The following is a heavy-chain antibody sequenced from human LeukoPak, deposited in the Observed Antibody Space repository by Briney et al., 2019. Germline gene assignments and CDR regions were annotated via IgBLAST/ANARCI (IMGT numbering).Heavy chain of an antibody. Sequence: PSETLSLTCTVSGGSIRSSYYYWGWIRQPPGKGLEWIGSIYYSGSTYYNPSLKSRVTISVDTSKNQFSLKLSSVTAADTAVYYCARSSPGRMDVWGQGTTVTVSS. D-gene: IGHD2-2*01. CDR3: ARSSPGRMDV. J-gene: IGHJ6*02. CDR2: IYYSGST. CDR1: GGSIRSSYYY. V-gene: IGHV4-39*01.